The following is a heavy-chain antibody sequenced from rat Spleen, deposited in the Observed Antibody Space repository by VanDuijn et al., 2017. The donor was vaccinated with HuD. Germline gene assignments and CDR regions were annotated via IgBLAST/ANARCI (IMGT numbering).Heavy chain of an antibody. J-gene: IGHJ2*01. V-gene: IGHV5-7*01. CDR1: GFTFSDYN. CDR3: AREGQPY. Sequence: EVQLVESGGGLVQPGRSLRLSCAASGFTFSDYNMAWVRQAPRKGLEWVAIITYDGSSTYYRDSVKGRFTISRDNAKSTLYLQMDSLRSEDTATYYCAREGQPYWGQGVMVTVSS. CDR2: ITYDGSST. D-gene: IGHD1-11*01.